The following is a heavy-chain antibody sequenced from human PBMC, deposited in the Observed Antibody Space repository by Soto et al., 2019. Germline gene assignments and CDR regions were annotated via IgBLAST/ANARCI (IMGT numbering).Heavy chain of an antibody. CDR2: VSGRGGST. V-gene: IGHV3-23*01. D-gene: IGHD2-21*02. CDR1: GFTFSSYA. Sequence: EVQLLESGGGLVQPGGSLRLSCAASGFTFSSYAMSWVRQAPGTGLEWVYAVSGRGGSTYYADSVKGRFTIPRDNSKHTLYLQMSSLRAEDTAVYYCAKGGWGPGSDWGQGTLVTVSS. CDR3: AKGGWGPGSD. J-gene: IGHJ4*02.